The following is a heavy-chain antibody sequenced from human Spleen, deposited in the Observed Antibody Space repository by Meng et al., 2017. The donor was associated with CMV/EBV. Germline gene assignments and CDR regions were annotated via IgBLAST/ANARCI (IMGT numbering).Heavy chain of an antibody. CDR2: IIPILDIT. D-gene: IGHD3-22*01. Sequence: SVKVSCKASGGAFSSYTISWVRQAPGQGLEWMGRIIPILDITNYAQKFQGGVTLTSDTSTNTVYMELSRLRYEDTAVYYCARDLVGYDAFDIWGQGTMVTVSS. J-gene: IGHJ3*02. CDR1: GGAFSSYT. CDR3: ARDLVGYDAFDI. V-gene: IGHV1-69*04.